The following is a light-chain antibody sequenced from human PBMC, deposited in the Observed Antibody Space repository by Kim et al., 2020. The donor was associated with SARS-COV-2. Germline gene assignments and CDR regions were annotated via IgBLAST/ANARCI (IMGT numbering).Light chain of an antibody. CDR1: NNGSKN. Sequence: FAQGQTARITWGGKNNGSKNVHWYQQKPGQAPFLVIYRDNKRPSGIRERFSGSNSGNTATLTISRAQAGDEADYYCQVWDSSTVLFGGGTQLTVL. V-gene: IGLV3-9*01. CDR3: QVWDSSTVL. CDR2: RDN. J-gene: IGLJ2*01.